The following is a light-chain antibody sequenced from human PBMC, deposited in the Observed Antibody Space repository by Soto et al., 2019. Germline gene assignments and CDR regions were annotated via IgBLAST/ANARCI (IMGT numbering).Light chain of an antibody. CDR3: QQYYSPPLT. Sequence: DIVMTQSPDSLAVSLGERATINCKSSQTLLYGSDDKNFVAWYQQQPGQPPKLLISWASTRESGVPDRFSGSGSGTDFTLSISSLQAEDVATYYCQQYYSPPLTFGRGTKLQIK. CDR2: WAS. J-gene: IGKJ2*01. CDR1: QTLLYGSDDKNF. V-gene: IGKV4-1*01.